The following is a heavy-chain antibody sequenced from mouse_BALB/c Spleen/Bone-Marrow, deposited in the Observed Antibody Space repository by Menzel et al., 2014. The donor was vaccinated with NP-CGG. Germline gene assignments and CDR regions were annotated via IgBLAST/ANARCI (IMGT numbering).Heavy chain of an antibody. Sequence: EVQLQQSGAEFVRPGALVKLSCNASGFNIKDYYMHWVKQRPEQGLEWIGWIDPENGNTIYDPKFPGKASITADTSSNTAYLQLSSLTSEDTAVYYCTRWAYYGSSYFDYWGQGTALTVSS. CDR2: IDPENGNT. J-gene: IGHJ2*01. CDR3: TRWAYYGSSYFDY. V-gene: IGHV14-1*02. CDR1: GFNIKDYY. D-gene: IGHD1-1*01.